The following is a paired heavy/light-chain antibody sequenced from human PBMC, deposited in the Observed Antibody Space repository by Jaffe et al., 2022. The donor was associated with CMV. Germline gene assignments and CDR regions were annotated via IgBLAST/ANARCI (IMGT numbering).Heavy chain of an antibody. J-gene: IGHJ5*02. CDR3: ARHLAGSTWADNWFDP. Sequence: QLQLRESGPGLVRPSETLSLTCTVSGDSISSSRYYWGWIRQSPGKGLEWIGSIHNSGYTHNSPSLKSRVTISADTSKNQFSLRLNSVTAADTAVFYCARHLAGSTWADNWFDPWGQGTLVTVSS. D-gene: IGHD1-26*01. V-gene: IGHV4-39*01. CDR2: IHNSGYT. CDR1: GDSISSSRYY.
Light chain of an antibody. CDR2: KDT. CDR3: QSADSSGTYPV. Sequence: SHELTQPPSVSVSPGQTARITCSGDALPKQYAYWYQQKPGQAPVMVIYKDTKRPSGIPERFSGSTSGTTVSLTISGVQSEDEADYYCQSADSSGTYPVFGGGTRVTVL. CDR1: ALPKQY. J-gene: IGLJ2*01. V-gene: IGLV3-25*03.